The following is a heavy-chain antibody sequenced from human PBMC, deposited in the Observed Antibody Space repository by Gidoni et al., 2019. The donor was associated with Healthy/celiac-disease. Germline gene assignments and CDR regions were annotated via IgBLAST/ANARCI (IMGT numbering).Heavy chain of an antibody. J-gene: IGHJ6*02. CDR2: IYHSGST. CDR3: ARDLGYYGSGSYYRLYYYYGMDV. CDR1: GYSISSGYY. V-gene: IGHV4-38-2*02. Sequence: QVQLQESGPGLVKPSETLSLTCTVSGYSISSGYYWGWIRQPPGKGLEWIGSIYHSGSTYYNPSLKSRVTISVDTSKNQFSLKLSSVTAADTAVYYCARDLGYYGSGSYYRLYYYYGMDVWGQGTTVTVSS. D-gene: IGHD3-10*01.